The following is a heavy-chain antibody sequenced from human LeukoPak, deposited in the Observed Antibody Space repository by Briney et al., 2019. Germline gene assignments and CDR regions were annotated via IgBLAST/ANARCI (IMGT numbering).Heavy chain of an antibody. CDR1: GGSFSANY. D-gene: IGHD5-24*01. CDR2: INHRGNT. CDR3: ASARWDF. J-gene: IGHJ4*02. Sequence: SETLSLTCAVYGGSFSANYWSWVRQPPGKGLEWVGEINHRGNTNYKPSLKSRVTISVDTSLNQFSLKLISVTAADTAVYYCASARWDFWGQGVLVTVSS. V-gene: IGHV4-34*01.